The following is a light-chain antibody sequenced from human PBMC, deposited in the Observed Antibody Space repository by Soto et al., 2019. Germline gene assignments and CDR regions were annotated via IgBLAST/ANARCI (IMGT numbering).Light chain of an antibody. CDR3: CSYAGSNTYV. Sequence: QSALTQPASVSGSPGQSITISCTGTSSDVGSYNLVSWYQQHPDKALQLMISEGSKRPSGVSNRFSGSKSGNTASLTISGLQAEDEAEYYCCSYAGSNTYVFGTGTKVTVL. CDR1: SSDVGSYNL. V-gene: IGLV2-23*01. CDR2: EGS. J-gene: IGLJ1*01.